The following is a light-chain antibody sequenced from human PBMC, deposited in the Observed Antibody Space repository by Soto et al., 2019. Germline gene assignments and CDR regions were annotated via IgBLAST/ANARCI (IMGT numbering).Light chain of an antibody. CDR1: QSLLYSSNNKNY. Sequence: DIVMTQSPDPLAVSLGERATINCKSSQSLLYSSNNKNYLAWYQQKPGQPPKLLIYWASTRDSGVPDRFSGSGSGTDFTLTISSLQAEDVAVYYCQQYYGTPTFGGGTKVEIK. V-gene: IGKV4-1*01. CDR3: QQYYGTPT. J-gene: IGKJ4*01. CDR2: WAS.